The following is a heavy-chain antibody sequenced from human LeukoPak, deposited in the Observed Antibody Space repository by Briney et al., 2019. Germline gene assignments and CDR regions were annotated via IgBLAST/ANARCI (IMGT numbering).Heavy chain of an antibody. D-gene: IGHD6-6*01. CDR2: ISAYNGNT. CDR1: GYTFTSYG. Sequence: ASVKVSCKASGYTFTSYGISWVRQAPGQGLEWMGRISAYNGNTNYAQKLQGRVTMTTDTSTSTAYMELRSLRSDDTAVYYCARGVGRGYSSSFFYYYYYMDVWGKGTTVTVSS. J-gene: IGHJ6*03. CDR3: ARGVGRGYSSSFFYYYYYMDV. V-gene: IGHV1-18*01.